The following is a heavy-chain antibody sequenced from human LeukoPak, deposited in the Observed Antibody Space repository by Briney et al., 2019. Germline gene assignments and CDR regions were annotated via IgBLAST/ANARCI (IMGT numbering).Heavy chain of an antibody. CDR2: ISAYNGNT. D-gene: IGHD4-17*01. J-gene: IGHJ4*02. V-gene: IGHV1-18*01. CDR3: ARVDYGDAYPPDY. CDR1: GYTFTRYG. Sequence: ASEKVSCKPSGYTFTRYGMCGVRLAPGQGREWMGWISAYNGNTNYAQKLQGRVTMTTDTSTSTAYMELRSLRSDDTAVYYCARVDYGDAYPPDYGGQGTLVTVSS.